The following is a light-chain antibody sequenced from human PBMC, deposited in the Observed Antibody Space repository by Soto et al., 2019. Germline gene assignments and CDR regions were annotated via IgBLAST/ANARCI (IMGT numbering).Light chain of an antibody. CDR1: QSIATSQ. CDR3: QQYGSSPQT. V-gene: IGKV3-20*01. CDR2: GAS. Sequence: EIVLTQSPGTLSLSPGERATLFCRASQSIATSQLAWYQQKPGQAPRLLIGASTRATGIPDRFSDSGSGTDFTLTISRLEPEDFAVYFCQQYGSSPQTFGQGTKVDIK. J-gene: IGKJ1*01.